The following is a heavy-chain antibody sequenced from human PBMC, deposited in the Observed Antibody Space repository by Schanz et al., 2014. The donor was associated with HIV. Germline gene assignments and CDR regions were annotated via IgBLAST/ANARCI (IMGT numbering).Heavy chain of an antibody. J-gene: IGHJ6*02. CDR2: IWYDGTNI. Sequence: QEQLVESGGGVVQPGKSLRLSCAASGFTFRNFGMHWVRQAPGKGLEWVAVIWYDGTNIDYADSVKGRFTISRDNSKNTLYLQMNSLRAEDTAMYYCARDDCSGGSCYSNYYYGMDVWGQGTTVTVSS. V-gene: IGHV3-33*01. CDR3: ARDDCSGGSCYSNYYYGMDV. D-gene: IGHD2-15*01. CDR1: GFTFRNFG.